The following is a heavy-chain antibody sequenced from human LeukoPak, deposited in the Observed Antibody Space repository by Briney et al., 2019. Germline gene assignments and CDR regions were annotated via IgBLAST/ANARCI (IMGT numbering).Heavy chain of an antibody. CDR1: GVSISSYY. CDR3: AREKSSGWYGDAFDI. J-gene: IGHJ3*02. CDR2: IYTSGST. D-gene: IGHD6-19*01. Sequence: PSETLSLTCTVSGVSISSYYWSWIRQPAGKGLEWIGRIYTSGSTNYNLSLKSRVTMSVDTTKNQFSLKLSSVTAADTAVYYCAREKSSGWYGDAFDIWGQGTMVTVSS. V-gene: IGHV4-4*07.